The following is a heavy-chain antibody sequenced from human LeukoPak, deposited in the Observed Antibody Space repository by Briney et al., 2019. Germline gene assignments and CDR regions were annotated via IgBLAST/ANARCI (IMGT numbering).Heavy chain of an antibody. V-gene: IGHV3-30*18. CDR1: GFTFSSYG. CDR3: AKDWSCSSSHLDY. Sequence: GRSLRLSCAASGFTFSSYGMHWVRQAPGKGLEWVAVISYDGSNKYYADSVKGRFTISRDNSKNTLYLQMNSLRAEDTAVYYCAKDWSCSSSHLDYWGQGTLVTVSS. CDR2: ISYDGSNK. J-gene: IGHJ4*02. D-gene: IGHD2-8*02.